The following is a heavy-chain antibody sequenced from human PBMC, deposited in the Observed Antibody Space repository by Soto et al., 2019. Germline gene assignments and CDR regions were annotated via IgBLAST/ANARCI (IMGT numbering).Heavy chain of an antibody. D-gene: IGHD3-22*01. CDR3: AKYYYDSSGSLFDY. J-gene: IGHJ4*02. CDR2: ISGSGGST. Sequence: GGSLRLSCAASGFTFSSYAMSWVRQAPGKGLEWVSAISGSGGSTNYADSVKGRFTISRDNSKNTLYLQMNSLRAEDTAVYYCAKYYYDSSGSLFDYWGQGTLVTVSS. CDR1: GFTFSSYA. V-gene: IGHV3-23*01.